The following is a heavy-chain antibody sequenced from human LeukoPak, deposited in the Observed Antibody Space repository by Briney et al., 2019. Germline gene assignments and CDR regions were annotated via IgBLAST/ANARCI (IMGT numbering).Heavy chain of an antibody. J-gene: IGHJ5*02. V-gene: IGHV4-34*01. CDR1: GGSFSGYY. Sequence: SETLSLTCAVYGGSFSGYYWSWIRQPPGKGLEWIGEINHSGSTNYNPPLKSRVTISVDTSKNQFSLKLSSVTAADTAVYYCARGLSKYYYDSSGYYYGSGGFDPWGQGTLVTVSS. CDR2: INHSGST. D-gene: IGHD3-22*01. CDR3: ARGLSKYYYDSSGYYYGSGGFDP.